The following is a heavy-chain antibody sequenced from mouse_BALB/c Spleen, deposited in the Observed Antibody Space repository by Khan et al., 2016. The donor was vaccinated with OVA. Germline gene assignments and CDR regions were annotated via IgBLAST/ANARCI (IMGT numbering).Heavy chain of an antibody. V-gene: IGHV5-9-4*01. CDR2: ISRSGSKT. CDR1: GFTFSGYA. Sequence: EVELVESGGGLVKPGGSLKLSCAASGFTFSGYAMSWVRQTPEKRLEWVAEISRSGSKTYYPDTVTGRFTISRDNAKNTLYLEMSSLRSEDTAMDYCARDRYYGSSPDWFAYWGQGTLVTVSA. J-gene: IGHJ3*01. CDR3: ARDRYYGSSPDWFAY. D-gene: IGHD1-1*01.